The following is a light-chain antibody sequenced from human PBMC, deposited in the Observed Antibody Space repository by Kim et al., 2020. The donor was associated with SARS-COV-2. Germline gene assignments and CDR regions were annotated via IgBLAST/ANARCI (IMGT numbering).Light chain of an antibody. Sequence: SPGERATLSCRVSQSISSTYLAWYQQKPSQAPRLLIYGASTRAAGIPDRFSGSGSGTDFTLQISRVEAEDVGVYYCMQGTHWPFTFGPGTKVDIK. J-gene: IGKJ3*01. V-gene: IGKV3D-20*02. CDR1: QSISSTY. CDR3: MQGTHWPFT. CDR2: GAS.